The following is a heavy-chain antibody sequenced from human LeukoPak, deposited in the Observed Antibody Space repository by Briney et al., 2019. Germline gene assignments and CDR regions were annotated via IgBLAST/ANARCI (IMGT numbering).Heavy chain of an antibody. V-gene: IGHV3-23*01. CDR2: IGVTSNT. D-gene: IGHD3-10*01. J-gene: IGHJ4*02. CDR1: GFTFRDYG. CDR3: VAVMIRGAFDN. Sequence: GGSLRLSCAAAGFTFRDYGLSWVRQAPGKGLEGVSSIGVTSNTVYAASVKGRFTISRDNSKNTLFLQMDSRRDEDTAVYYCVAVMIRGAFDNWGRGSLVSVSS.